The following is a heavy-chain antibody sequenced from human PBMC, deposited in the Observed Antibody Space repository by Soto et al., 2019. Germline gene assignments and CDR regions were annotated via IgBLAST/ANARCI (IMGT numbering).Heavy chain of an antibody. Sequence: EVQLLESGGGLVQPGGSLRLSCAASGFTFSSYAMSWVRQAPGKGLEWVSAISGSGGSTYYADSVKGRFTISRDNSKNTLYLQMNSLRSEDTAVYYCASAAREYYYYGMDVWCQGTTVTVSS. CDR1: GFTFSSYA. V-gene: IGHV3-23*01. CDR2: ISGSGGST. CDR3: ASAAREYYYYGMDV. J-gene: IGHJ6*02.